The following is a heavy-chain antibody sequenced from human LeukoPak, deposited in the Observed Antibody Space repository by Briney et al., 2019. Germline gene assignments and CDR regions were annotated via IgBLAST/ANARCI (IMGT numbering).Heavy chain of an antibody. Sequence: AGGSLRLSCGASGFTFSIYVMSWVRQAPGKGLEWVSDISGGGSRYYADSLKGRFTISRDNSKNTLYLQMTSLRAEDTAVYYCVRSGGSTDNYWGQGTLVTVSS. D-gene: IGHD2-15*01. CDR3: VRSGGSTDNY. CDR1: GFTFSIYV. CDR2: ISGGGSR. J-gene: IGHJ4*02. V-gene: IGHV3-23*01.